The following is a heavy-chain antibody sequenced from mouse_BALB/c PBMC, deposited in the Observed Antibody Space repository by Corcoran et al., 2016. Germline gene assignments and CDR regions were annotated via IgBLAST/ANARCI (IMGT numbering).Heavy chain of an antibody. CDR3: ARGGNYWYFNV. CDR2: INTYTGEP. V-gene: IGHV9-1*02. J-gene: IGHJ1*01. D-gene: IGHD2-1*01. Sequence: QIQLVQSGPELKKPGETVKISCKASGYTFTNYGMNWVKQAPGKGLKWMGWINTYTGEPTYADDFKGRFAFSLETSASTAYLQINNLKNEDMATYFGARGGNYWYFNVWGAGTTVTVSS. CDR1: GYTFTNYG.